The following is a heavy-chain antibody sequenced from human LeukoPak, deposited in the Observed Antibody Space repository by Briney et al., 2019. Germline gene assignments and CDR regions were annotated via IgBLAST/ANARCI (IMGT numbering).Heavy chain of an antibody. CDR1: GFTFSSYD. J-gene: IGHJ4*02. Sequence: PGGSLRLSCAASGFTFSSYDMHWVRQAPGKGLEWVAFIRNDGNIKYFADSVKGRFTISRDTSKNTLYLQMNSLRAEDTAVYYCARDLGYCSAGTCYVGYLDYWGKGTLVTVSS. CDR3: ARDLGYCSAGTCYVGYLDY. CDR2: IRNDGNIK. V-gene: IGHV3-30*02. D-gene: IGHD2-15*01.